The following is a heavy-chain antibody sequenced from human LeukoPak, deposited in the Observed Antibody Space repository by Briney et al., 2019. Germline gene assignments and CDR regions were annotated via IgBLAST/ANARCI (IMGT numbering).Heavy chain of an antibody. J-gene: IGHJ4*02. CDR1: GFTFSSYG. CDR2: ISYDGSYE. CDR3: AKDPSFSIAAAGSDEGY. Sequence: AGRSLRLSCAASGFTFSSYGIHWVRQAPGKGLEWVPVISYDGSYEYFADSVKGRFTISRDNSKNTLYLQMNSLRAEDTAVYYCAKDPSFSIAAAGSDEGYWGQGTLVTVSS. D-gene: IGHD6-13*01. V-gene: IGHV3-30*18.